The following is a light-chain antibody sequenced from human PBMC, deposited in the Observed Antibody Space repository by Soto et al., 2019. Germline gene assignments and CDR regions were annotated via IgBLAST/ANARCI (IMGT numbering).Light chain of an antibody. J-gene: IGLJ2*01. Sequence: QSALTQPASVSGSPGQSITISCTGNSSDVGGYNYVSWYQQHPGKAPKLMIYDVSNRPSGVSNRFSGSKSGNTASLTISGLQAEDEADYYCSSYTSSSTLAFGGGTKLTVL. CDR1: SSDVGGYNY. CDR3: SSYTSSSTLA. CDR2: DVS. V-gene: IGLV2-14*01.